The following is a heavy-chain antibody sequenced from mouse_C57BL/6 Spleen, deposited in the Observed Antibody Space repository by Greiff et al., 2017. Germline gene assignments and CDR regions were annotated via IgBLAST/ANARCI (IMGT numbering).Heavy chain of an antibody. CDR2: ISDGGSYT. J-gene: IGHJ1*03. Sequence: EVMLVEPGGGLVKPGGSLKLSCAASGFTFSSYAMSWVRQTPEKSLEWVATISDGGSYTYYPDNVKGRFTISRDNAKNDLYLQMSHLKSEDTAMYYCATSYVGSDWYFGGWGTRTTVSVAS. CDR1: GFTFSSYA. D-gene: IGHD1-1*01. CDR3: ATSYVGSDWYFGG. V-gene: IGHV5-4*03.